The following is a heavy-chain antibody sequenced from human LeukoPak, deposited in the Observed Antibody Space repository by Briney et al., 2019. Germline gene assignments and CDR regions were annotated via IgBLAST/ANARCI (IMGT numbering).Heavy chain of an antibody. CDR2: ISYDGSNK. Sequence: GGSLRLSCAAPGFTFSSYAMHWVRQAPGKGLEWVAVISYDGSNKYYADSVKGRFTISRDNSKNTLYLQMNSLRAEDTAVYYCASSGYYFGAHDAFDIWGQGTMVTVSS. J-gene: IGHJ3*02. V-gene: IGHV3-30-3*01. CDR1: GFTFSSYA. CDR3: ASSGYYFGAHDAFDI. D-gene: IGHD3-22*01.